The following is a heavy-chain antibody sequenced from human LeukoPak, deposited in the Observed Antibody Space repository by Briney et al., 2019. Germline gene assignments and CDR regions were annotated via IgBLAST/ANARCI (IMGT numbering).Heavy chain of an antibody. J-gene: IGHJ5*02. Sequence: PSETLSLTCSVSGGSISSYGYYWSWIRQHPGKGLEWIGFIYYSGSTLYAPSFRSRVTISVDTSKNHFSLQLTSLTAADTAIYYCATYRDPVNRVAWFDPWGQGMLVTVSS. V-gene: IGHV4-31*03. CDR3: ATYRDPVNRVAWFDP. D-gene: IGHD4-17*01. CDR2: IYYSGST. CDR1: GGSISSYGYY.